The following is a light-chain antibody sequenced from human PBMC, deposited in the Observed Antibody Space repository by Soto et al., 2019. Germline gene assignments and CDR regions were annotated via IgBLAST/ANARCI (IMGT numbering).Light chain of an antibody. CDR3: HSYDVSLRGPA. CDR1: RSNIGAGYD. Sequence: QSVLTQPPSLSGAPGQRVTISCTGSRSNIGAGYDVHWYQHLPGTAPKVLIFDNSNRPSGVPDRFSGSKSGTSASLATTGLQAEDDAVYYCHSYDVSLRGPAFGGGTKLTVL. CDR2: DNS. J-gene: IGLJ2*01. V-gene: IGLV1-40*01.